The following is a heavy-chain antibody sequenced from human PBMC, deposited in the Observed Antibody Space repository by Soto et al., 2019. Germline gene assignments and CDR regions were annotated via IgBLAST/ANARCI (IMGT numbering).Heavy chain of an antibody. Sequence: EVQLVQSGAEVKKPGESLKISCRGSGYRFSSYWIGWVRQMPGKGLEWMGIIYPGDSDTRYSPSFQGQVTISADKSSSTAYLQWNSLKASDTAMYYCVSQSLSGTYYPWGQGTLVTVSS. V-gene: IGHV5-51*01. CDR1: GYRFSSYW. J-gene: IGHJ5*02. D-gene: IGHD3-10*01. CDR2: IYPGDSDT. CDR3: VSQSLSGTYYP.